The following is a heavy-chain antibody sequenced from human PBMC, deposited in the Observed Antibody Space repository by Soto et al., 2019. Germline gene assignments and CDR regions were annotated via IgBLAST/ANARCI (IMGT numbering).Heavy chain of an antibody. V-gene: IGHV1-18*01. CDR1: GYAFTTNG. CDR3: ARGRYGDY. Sequence: QVHLVQSGAEVKKPGASVKVSCKGFGYAFTTNGITWVRQAPGQGLEWMGWISAHNGNTNYAQKLQGRVTVTRDTSTSTAYMELRSLRSDDTAVYYCARGRYGDYWGQGALVTVSS. D-gene: IGHD1-1*01. CDR2: ISAHNGNT. J-gene: IGHJ4*02.